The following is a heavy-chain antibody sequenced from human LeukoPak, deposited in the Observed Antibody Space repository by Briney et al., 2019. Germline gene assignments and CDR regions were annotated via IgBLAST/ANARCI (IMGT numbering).Heavy chain of an antibody. V-gene: IGHV3-48*01. CDR1: GFTFSSYC. CDR3: AKDRRELRYAYYFDY. CDR2: ISSSSSTI. Sequence: GGSLRLSCAASGFTFSSYCMNWVRQAPGKGLEWVSHISSSSSTIYYADSVKGRFTISRDNSKNTLYLQMNSLRAEDTAVYYCAKDRRELRYAYYFDYWGQGTLVTVSS. D-gene: IGHD1-7*01. J-gene: IGHJ4*02.